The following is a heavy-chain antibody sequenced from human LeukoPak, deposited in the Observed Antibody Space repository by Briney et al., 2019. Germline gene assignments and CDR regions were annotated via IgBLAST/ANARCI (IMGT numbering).Heavy chain of an antibody. J-gene: IGHJ4*02. V-gene: IGHV3-21*01. CDR1: GFTFSSYS. CDR3: ARALSIYNYGYLY. CDR2: ISSSSSYI. Sequence: GGSLRLSCAASGFTFSSYSMNWVRQAPGKGLEWVSSISSSSSYIYYADSVKGRFTISRDNAKNSLYLQMSSLRADDTAVYYCARALSIYNYGYLYWGQGTLVTVSS. D-gene: IGHD5-18*01.